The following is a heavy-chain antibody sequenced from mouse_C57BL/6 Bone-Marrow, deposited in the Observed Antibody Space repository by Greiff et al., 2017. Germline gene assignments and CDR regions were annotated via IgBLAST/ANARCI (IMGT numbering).Heavy chain of an antibody. J-gene: IGHJ3*01. CDR2: IRLKSHNYAT. CDR3: TTGFAY. V-gene: IGHV6-6*02. CDR1: ELTFSNYW. Sequence: EVKVEESGGGLVQPGGSMKLSCVASELTFSNYWMNWVRQSPEKGLEWVAEIRLKSHNYATHYAESGKGRFTISRDDSKSSVYLQMNNLRAEYTGIYYCTTGFAYWGQGTLVTVSA.